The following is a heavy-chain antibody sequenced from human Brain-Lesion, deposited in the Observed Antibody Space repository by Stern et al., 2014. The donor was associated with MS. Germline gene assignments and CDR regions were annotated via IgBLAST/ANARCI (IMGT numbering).Heavy chain of an antibody. CDR1: GGAVNSGDRY. Sequence: VHLFYSGPALVKPSQTLSLTCTVSGGAVNSGDRYWSWIRQHPEKGLEWIGYISYSGNPFYNPSLESRVTISMDRSKNQFSLKLRSVTAADTAVYYCARVTEFLRFFYPDYWGQGIRVTVSS. V-gene: IGHV4-31*03. J-gene: IGHJ4*02. CDR2: ISYSGNP. CDR3: ARVTEFLRFFYPDY. D-gene: IGHD3-3*01.